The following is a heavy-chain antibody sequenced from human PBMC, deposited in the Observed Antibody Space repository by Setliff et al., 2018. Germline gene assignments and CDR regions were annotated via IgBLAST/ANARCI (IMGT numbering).Heavy chain of an antibody. CDR1: GFTFRSYW. CDR2: IRHDGTTI. V-gene: IGHV3-7*01. J-gene: IGHJ4*02. Sequence: PGGSLRLSCTASGFTFRSYWMKWVRQAPGKGLEWVADIRHDGTTIYYVDSVKGRFTISRDNAKNSLYLQMNSLRVEDTAVYYCSRDLQGSGDYVVDYWGQGTLVTVSS. CDR3: SRDLQGSGDYVVDY. D-gene: IGHD4-17*01.